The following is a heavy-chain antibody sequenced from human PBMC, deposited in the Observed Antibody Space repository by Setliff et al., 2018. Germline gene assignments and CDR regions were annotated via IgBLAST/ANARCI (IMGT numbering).Heavy chain of an antibody. CDR2: ISNRNGET. V-gene: IGHV1-18*01. J-gene: IGHJ4*02. CDR1: GYTLTSYG. Sequence: ASVKVSCKASGYTLTSYGVTWVRQAPGQGLEWMGWISNRNGETNYAQMFQGRVTMTTDTSTNTAYMDLGSLRSDDTAFYFCARINFYVSSGYYYAPELWGQGTLVTVSS. D-gene: IGHD3-22*01. CDR3: ARINFYVSSGYYYAPEL.